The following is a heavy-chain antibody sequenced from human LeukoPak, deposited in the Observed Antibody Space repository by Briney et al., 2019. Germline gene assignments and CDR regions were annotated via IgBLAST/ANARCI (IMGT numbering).Heavy chain of an antibody. D-gene: IGHD3-10*01. Sequence: GGSLRLSCAASGFTFSSYWMSWVRQAPGKGLEWVANIKQDGSEKYYVDSVKGRSTISRDNAKNSLYLQMNSLRAENTAVYYCARDGSGSGSYPFDYWGQGTLVTVSS. CDR2: IKQDGSEK. V-gene: IGHV3-7*01. J-gene: IGHJ4*02. CDR3: ARDGSGSGSYPFDY. CDR1: GFTFSSYW.